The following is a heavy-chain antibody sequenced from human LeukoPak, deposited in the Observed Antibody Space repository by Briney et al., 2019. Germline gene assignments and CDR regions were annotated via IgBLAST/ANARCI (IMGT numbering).Heavy chain of an antibody. CDR2: VDHTGST. D-gene: IGHD3-10*01. J-gene: IGHJ3*02. CDR1: DDSITMYY. V-gene: IGHV4-59*01. Sequence: NPSETLSLTCSVSDDSITMYYWTWIWQPPGKGLEWIGYVDHTGSTNFNPSLNGRASISRDTTKNQFSLKLSSVTAADTAVYYCARSLYYYGSDSFDIWGQGTMVTVSS. CDR3: ARSLYYYGSDSFDI.